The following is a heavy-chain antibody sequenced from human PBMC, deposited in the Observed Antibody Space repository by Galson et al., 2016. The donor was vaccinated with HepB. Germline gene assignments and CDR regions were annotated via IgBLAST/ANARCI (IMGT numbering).Heavy chain of an antibody. V-gene: IGHV4-59*01. CDR2: IYYSGST. Sequence: SETLSLTCTVSGGSISSYSWSWIRQPPGKGLEWIGYIYYSGSTNYNPSLKSRVTISVDTSRNQFSLKLSSLTATDTAVYYCARGGGHAVNYYYYCMDVWGQGTTVTVSS. J-gene: IGHJ6*02. CDR1: GGSISSYS. CDR3: ARGGGHAVNYYYYCMDV. D-gene: IGHD3-16*01.